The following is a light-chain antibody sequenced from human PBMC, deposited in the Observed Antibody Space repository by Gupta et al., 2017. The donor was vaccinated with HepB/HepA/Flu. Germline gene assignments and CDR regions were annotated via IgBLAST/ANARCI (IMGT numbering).Light chain of an antibody. V-gene: IGLV1-44*01. CDR3: AAWDDSLNGPV. CDR1: NSNIGSNT. Sequence: QSVLTQPPSASGTPGQRVTISCSGSNSNIGSNTVNWYQQLPGTAPKLLIYSGNKRPSGVPDRFSGSKSGTSASLAISGLQSEDEADYYCAAWDDSLNGPVFGGGTKLTVL. J-gene: IGLJ3*02. CDR2: SGN.